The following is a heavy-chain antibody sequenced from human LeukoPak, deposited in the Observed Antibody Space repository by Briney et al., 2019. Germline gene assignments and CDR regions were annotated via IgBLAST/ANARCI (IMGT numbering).Heavy chain of an antibody. D-gene: IGHD4-17*01. J-gene: IGHJ4*02. CDR2: IYYSGST. Sequence: PSETLSLTCTVSGGSISSYYWSWIRQPPGKGLEWIGYIYYSGSTNYNPSLKSRVTISVDTSKNQFSLKLSSVTAADTAVYYCARDTVTSGGFDYWGQGTLVTVSS. CDR3: ARDTVTSGGFDY. V-gene: IGHV4-59*01. CDR1: GGSISSYY.